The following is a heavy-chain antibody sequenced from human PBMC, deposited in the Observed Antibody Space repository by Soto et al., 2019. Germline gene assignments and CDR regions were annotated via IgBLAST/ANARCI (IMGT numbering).Heavy chain of an antibody. D-gene: IGHD6-19*01. CDR3: ARHHYNSDWFIAAFEM. V-gene: IGHV4-39*01. Sequence: QLQLQESGPGLVKPSETLSLICTVSGGSISSSSSYWGWIRQPPGKGLQWIGTIYYSGSTYYNPSLKSRVTISGDTSKNQFSLKLSSVTAADTAVYYCARHHYNSDWFIAAFEMWGQGTMVTVSS. J-gene: IGHJ3*02. CDR1: GGSISSSSSY. CDR2: IYYSGST.